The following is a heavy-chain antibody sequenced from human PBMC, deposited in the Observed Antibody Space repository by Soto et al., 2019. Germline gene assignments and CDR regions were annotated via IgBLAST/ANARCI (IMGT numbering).Heavy chain of an antibody. J-gene: IGHJ4*02. CDR1: GFTFSSYG. CDR2: ISYDGSNK. Sequence: QVQLVESGGGGVQPGRSLRLSCAASGFTFSSYGMHWVRQAPGKGLEWVAVISYDGSNKYYADSVKGRFTISRDNSKNPLYLQMNSLRAEDTAVYYCAKGAAADLDYWGQGTLVPVSS. V-gene: IGHV3-30*18. CDR3: AKGAAADLDY. D-gene: IGHD6-13*01.